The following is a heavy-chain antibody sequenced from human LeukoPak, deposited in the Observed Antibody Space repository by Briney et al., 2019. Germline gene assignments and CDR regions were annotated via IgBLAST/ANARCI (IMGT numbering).Heavy chain of an antibody. CDR3: ASGSLEGSDAFDI. V-gene: IGHV3-74*01. D-gene: IGHD1-26*01. CDR1: GFTFNTYS. Sequence: GGSLRLSCEASGFTFNTYSMNWARQAPGKGLVWVSRINSDGSSTSYADSVKGRFTISRDNAKNTLYLQMNSLRAEDTAVYYCASGSLEGSDAFDIWGQGTMVTVSS. CDR2: INSDGSST. J-gene: IGHJ3*02.